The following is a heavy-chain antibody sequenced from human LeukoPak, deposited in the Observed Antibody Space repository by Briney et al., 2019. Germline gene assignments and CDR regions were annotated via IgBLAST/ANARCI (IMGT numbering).Heavy chain of an antibody. CDR1: GYTFTSYG. CDR2: ISAYNGNT. D-gene: IGHD1-26*01. CDR3: ARDGSGSSVFDY. J-gene: IGHJ4*02. V-gene: IGHV1-18*01. Sequence: ASVKVSCKASGYTFTSYGISWVRQAPGQGLEWMGWISAYNGNTNYAQKFQGRVTITRDTSASTAYMELSSLRSEDTAVYYCARDGSGSSVFDYWGQGTLVTVSS.